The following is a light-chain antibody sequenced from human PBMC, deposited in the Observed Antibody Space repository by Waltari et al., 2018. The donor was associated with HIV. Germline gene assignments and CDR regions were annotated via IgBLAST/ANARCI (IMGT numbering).Light chain of an antibody. CDR3: QHYNKGLRSFT. CDR2: GAF. CDR1: QSVGNN. J-gene: IGKJ3*01. V-gene: IGKV3D-15*01. Sequence: EIVLTQSPATLSVSPGEGATLSCRASQSVGNNLAWYQQKPGLAPRLLIYGAFTGATGIPTRFSGSGSGTEFTLTISSLQSEDFAVYYCQHYNKGLRSFTFGPGTKVDI.